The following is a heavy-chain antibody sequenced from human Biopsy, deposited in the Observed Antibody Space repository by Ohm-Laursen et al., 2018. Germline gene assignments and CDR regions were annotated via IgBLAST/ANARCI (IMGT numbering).Heavy chain of an antibody. CDR2: ISASGATP. CDR1: GFSFSEYA. D-gene: IGHD3-10*01. J-gene: IGHJ5*01. CDR3: ATELLPPGVGGPWLDS. Sequence: SLRLSCSAPGFSFSEYAMSWVRQVPGQGLEWIAAISASGATPYYADSVRGRFTISRDNSNNILHLQLDSLRAADTAIYFCATELLPPGVGGPWLDSWGQGTPVTVSS. V-gene: IGHV3-23*01.